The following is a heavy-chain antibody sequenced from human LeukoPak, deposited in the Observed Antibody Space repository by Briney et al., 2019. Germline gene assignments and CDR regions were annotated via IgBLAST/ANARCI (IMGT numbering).Heavy chain of an antibody. CDR2: VYSNGGA. D-gene: IGHD4-23*01. Sequence: SQTLSLTCTVSGDSISSGDHYWTWFRQPPGKGLEWIGYVYSNGGAYYNPSLKSRVTIALDTSKNQFSQKLRSVTAADTAVYCARAPYGGNSGFDYWGQGALVTVSS. CDR3: ARAPYGGNSGFDY. CDR1: GDSISSGDHY. V-gene: IGHV4-30-4*01. J-gene: IGHJ4*02.